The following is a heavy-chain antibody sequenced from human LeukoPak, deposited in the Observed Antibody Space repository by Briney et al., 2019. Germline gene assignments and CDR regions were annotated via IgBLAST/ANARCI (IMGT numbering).Heavy chain of an antibody. D-gene: IGHD6-19*01. CDR2: IYTSGSG. V-gene: IGHV4-4*07. Sequence: SETLSLTCTVSGASISIYYWSWIRQPAGKGLEWIGRIYTSGSGNYSPSLKSRVTMSVDTSKNQFSLKLSSVTAADTAVYYCARGDGSGWSSNWFDPWGQGTLVTVSS. J-gene: IGHJ5*02. CDR3: ARGDGSGWSSNWFDP. CDR1: GASISIYY.